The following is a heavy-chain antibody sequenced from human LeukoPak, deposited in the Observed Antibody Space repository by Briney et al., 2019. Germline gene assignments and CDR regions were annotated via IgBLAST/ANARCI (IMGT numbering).Heavy chain of an antibody. Sequence: SETLSLTCAVSGYSISSGYYWGWIRQPPGKGLEWIGSIYYSGSTYYNPSLKSRVTISVDTSKNQFSLKLSSVTAADTAVYYCARHLTYSSSWYKQDYWGQGTLVTVSS. D-gene: IGHD6-13*01. CDR1: GYSISSGYY. CDR3: ARHLTYSSSWYKQDY. V-gene: IGHV4-38-2*01. J-gene: IGHJ4*02. CDR2: IYYSGST.